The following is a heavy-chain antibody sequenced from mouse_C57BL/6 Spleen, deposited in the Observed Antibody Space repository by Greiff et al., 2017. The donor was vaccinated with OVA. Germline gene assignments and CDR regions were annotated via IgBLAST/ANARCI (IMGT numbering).Heavy chain of an antibody. J-gene: IGHJ4*01. CDR3: ARLYGNYDAMDY. Sequence: QVQLQQPGAELVKPGASVKMSCKASGYTFTSYWLTWVKQRPGQGLEWIGDIYPGSGSTNYNEKFKSKATLTVDTSSSTAYMQLSSLTSEDSAVYYCARLYGNYDAMDYWGQGTSVTVSS. CDR2: IYPGSGST. CDR1: GYTFTSYW. V-gene: IGHV1-55*01. D-gene: IGHD2-10*02.